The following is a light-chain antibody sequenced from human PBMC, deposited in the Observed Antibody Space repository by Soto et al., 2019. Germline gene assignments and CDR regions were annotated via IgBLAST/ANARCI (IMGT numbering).Light chain of an antibody. V-gene: IGKV3-11*01. CDR2: DAS. Sequence: EIVLTQSPATLSLSPGERATLDCRASQSVSTYLAWYQQKPGQAPRLLIYDASNRATAIPATFSGSGSGTDFTLTISSLEPDDFAVYYCQQRSSSPLTFGGATKVEI. CDR3: QQRSSSPLT. CDR1: QSVSTY. J-gene: IGKJ4*01.